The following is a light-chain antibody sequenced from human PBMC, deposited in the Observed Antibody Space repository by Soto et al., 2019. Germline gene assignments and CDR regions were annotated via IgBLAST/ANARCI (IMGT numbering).Light chain of an antibody. CDR2: DTS. Sequence: AMTQSPATLSVSPGERAVLSCRASQSLGSNLAWYHHKPGQAPRLLLYDTSTRATGIPARFSGSGSGTNFTLTISSLEPEDFAVYYCQQRRSWQVTFGQGTRLEIK. CDR3: QQRRSWQVT. CDR1: QSLGSN. V-gene: IGKV3-15*01. J-gene: IGKJ5*01.